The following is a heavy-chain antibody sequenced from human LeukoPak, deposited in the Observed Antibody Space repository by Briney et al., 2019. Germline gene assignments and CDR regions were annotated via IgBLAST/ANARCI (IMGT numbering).Heavy chain of an antibody. CDR1: GGSFSSYY. CDR3: ASRSGGGYSYGSNWFDP. V-gene: IGHV4-34*01. J-gene: IGHJ5*02. Sequence: SETLSLTCAVYGGSFSSYYWSWIRQPPGKGLEWIGEINHSGSTNYNPSLKSRVTISVDTSKNQFSLKLSSVTAADTAVYYCASRSGGGYSYGSNWFDPWGQGPLVTVSS. D-gene: IGHD5-18*01. CDR2: INHSGST.